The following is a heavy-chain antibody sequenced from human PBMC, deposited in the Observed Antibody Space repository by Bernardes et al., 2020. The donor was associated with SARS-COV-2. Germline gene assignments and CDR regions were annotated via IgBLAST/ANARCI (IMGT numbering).Heavy chain of an antibody. V-gene: IGHV1-24*01. CDR3: ATVPPFISGWYLSVHPYWFDP. CDR2: FDPEDGET. D-gene: IGHD6-19*01. J-gene: IGHJ5*02. CDR1: GYTLTELS. Sequence: ASVKVSCKVSGYTLTELSMHWVRQAPGKGLEWMGGFDPEDGETIYAQKFQGRVTMTEDTATDTAYMELSSLRSEDTAVYYCATVPPFISGWYLSVHPYWFDPWGHATLVTVAS.